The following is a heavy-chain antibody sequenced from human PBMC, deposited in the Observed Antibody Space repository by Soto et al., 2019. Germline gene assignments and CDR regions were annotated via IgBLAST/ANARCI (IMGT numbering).Heavy chain of an antibody. Sequence: QVQLVQSGAEVKKPGASVKVSCKASGYTFTSYDINWVRQATGQGLEWMGWMNPNSGNTGYAQKFLGKVTMTRNTSTSTAYMALSRQRSDDTAVYYCARGLEWSSARDPWGQGTLVTVSS. J-gene: IGHJ5*02. CDR2: MNPNSGNT. CDR3: ARGLEWSSARDP. CDR1: GYTFTSYD. V-gene: IGHV1-8*01. D-gene: IGHD3-3*01.